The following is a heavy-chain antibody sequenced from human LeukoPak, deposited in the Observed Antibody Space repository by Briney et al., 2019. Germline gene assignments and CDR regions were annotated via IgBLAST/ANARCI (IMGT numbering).Heavy chain of an antibody. CDR2: ISYDGSNK. CDR3: AKDAVLYCSGGSCYSGNSREFDY. CDR1: GFTFSSYG. D-gene: IGHD2-15*01. Sequence: GGSLRLSCAASGFTFSSYGMHWVRQAPGKGLEWVAVISYDGSNKYYADSVKGRFTISRDNPKNTLYLQMNSLRAEDTAVYYCAKDAVLYCSGGSCYSGNSREFDYWGQGTLVTVSS. V-gene: IGHV3-30*18. J-gene: IGHJ4*02.